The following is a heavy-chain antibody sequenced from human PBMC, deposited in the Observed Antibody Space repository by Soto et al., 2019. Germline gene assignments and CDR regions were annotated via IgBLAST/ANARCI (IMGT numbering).Heavy chain of an antibody. CDR2: IIPIFGTA. CDR1: GGTFSSYA. D-gene: IGHD2-8*01. Sequence: SVRVSCKVSGGTFSSYAISWVRQAPGQGLEWMGGIIPIFGTANYAQKFQGRVTITADKSTSTAYMELSSLRSEYTAVYYCARLMALYYYYGREVWGKESTLAISS. J-gene: IGHJ6*04. V-gene: IGHV1-69*06. CDR3: ARLMALYYYYGREV.